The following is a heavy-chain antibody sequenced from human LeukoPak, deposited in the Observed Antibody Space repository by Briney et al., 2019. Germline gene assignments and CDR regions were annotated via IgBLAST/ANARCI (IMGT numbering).Heavy chain of an antibody. Sequence: GGSLRLSCAGSGFTFGGYGMHWFRQTPGKGLEWVSAISGSGGSTYYADSVKGRFTISRDNSKNTLYLQMNSLRAEDTAVYYCAKAGFDILTGYYYFDYWGQGTLVTVSS. CDR2: ISGSGGST. D-gene: IGHD3-9*01. J-gene: IGHJ4*02. V-gene: IGHV3-23*01. CDR1: GFTFGGYG. CDR3: AKAGFDILTGYYYFDY.